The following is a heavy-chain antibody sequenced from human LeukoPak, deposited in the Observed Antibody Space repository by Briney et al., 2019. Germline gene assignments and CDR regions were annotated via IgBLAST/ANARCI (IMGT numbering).Heavy chain of an antibody. CDR3: ARATCTNGVCYPSSYYYYYMDV. D-gene: IGHD2-8*01. CDR1: GGTFSSYA. V-gene: IGHV1-69*05. J-gene: IGHJ6*03. Sequence: SVEVSCKASGGTFSSYAISWVRQAPGQGLEWMGGIIPIFGTANYAQKFQGRVTITTDESTSTAYMELSSLRSEDTAVYYCARATCTNGVCYPSSYYYYYMDVWGKGTTVTVSS. CDR2: IIPIFGTA.